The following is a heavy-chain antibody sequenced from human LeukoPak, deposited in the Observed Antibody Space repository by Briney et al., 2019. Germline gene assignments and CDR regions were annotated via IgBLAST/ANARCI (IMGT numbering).Heavy chain of an antibody. V-gene: IGHV3-21*01. CDR3: ARDVSQQSWYDAFDI. CDR2: ISSSSSYI. J-gene: IGHJ3*02. Sequence: PGGSLRLSCAASGFTFSSYSMNWVRQAPGQGMEWVSSISSSSSYIYYADSVKGRFTISRDNAKNSLYLQMNSLRAEDTAVYYCARDVSQQSWYDAFDIWGQGTMVTVSS. D-gene: IGHD6-13*01. CDR1: GFTFSSYS.